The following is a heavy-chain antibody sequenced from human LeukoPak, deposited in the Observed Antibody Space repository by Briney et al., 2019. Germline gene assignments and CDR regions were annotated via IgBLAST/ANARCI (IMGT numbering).Heavy chain of an antibody. J-gene: IGHJ4*02. CDR3: ARDPADYYDSKGY. D-gene: IGHD3-22*01. CDR2: ISSSSSYI. CDR1: GFTFSSYS. V-gene: IGHV3-21*01. Sequence: GGSLRLSCAASGFTFSSYSMNWVRQAPGKGLEWVSSISSSSSYIYYADSVKGRFTISRDNAKNSLYLQINSLRAEDTAVYYCARDPADYYDSKGYWGQGTPVTVSS.